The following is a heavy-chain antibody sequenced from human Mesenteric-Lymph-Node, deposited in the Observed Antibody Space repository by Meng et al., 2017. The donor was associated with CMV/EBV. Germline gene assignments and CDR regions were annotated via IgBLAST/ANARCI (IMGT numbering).Heavy chain of an antibody. Sequence: FTFTNAWMTCVLQAPGEGLEWLRRIMSRAGGGTVVYAAPVKGRFIISRDDSKNTLYLRMNSLKTEDTAVYYCATDIGDTWYTAPTDYWGQGTLVIVSS. D-gene: IGHD5-18*01. J-gene: IGHJ4*02. CDR2: IMSRAGGGTV. CDR3: ATDIGDTWYTAPTDY. CDR1: FTFTNAW. V-gene: IGHV3-15*01.